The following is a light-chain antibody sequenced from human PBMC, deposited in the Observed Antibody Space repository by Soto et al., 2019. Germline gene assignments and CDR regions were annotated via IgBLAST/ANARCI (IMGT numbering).Light chain of an antibody. J-gene: IGKJ4*01. Sequence: EIVLTQSPATLYVSPGERATLSCRASQSLSSNVAWYQQRPGQAPRLLIYATSSRASDVPARFSGGGSGTEFTLTIASLQSGDFAIYYCQQYNHWPRMLSFGGGTKVDIK. CDR3: QQYNHWPRMLS. CDR2: ATS. V-gene: IGKV3-15*01. CDR1: QSLSSN.